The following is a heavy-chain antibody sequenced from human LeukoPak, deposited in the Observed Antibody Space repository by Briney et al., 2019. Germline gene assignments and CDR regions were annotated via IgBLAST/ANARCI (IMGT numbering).Heavy chain of an antibody. J-gene: IGHJ3*02. CDR3: AKISDSSSWYNDAFDI. V-gene: IGHV3-21*01. D-gene: IGHD6-13*01. CDR2: ISSSSSYI. CDR1: GFTFSSYA. Sequence: GGSLRLSCAASGFTFSSYAMHWVRQAPGKGLEWVSSISSSSSYIYYADSVKGRFTISRDNAKNSLYLQMNSLRAEDTAVYYCAKISDSSSWYNDAFDIWGQGTMVTVSS.